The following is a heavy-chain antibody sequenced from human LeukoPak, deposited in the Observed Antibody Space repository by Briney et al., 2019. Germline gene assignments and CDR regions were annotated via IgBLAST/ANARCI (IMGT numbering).Heavy chain of an antibody. D-gene: IGHD6-19*01. V-gene: IGHV4-39*01. J-gene: IGHJ4*02. CDR3: GRHGGDNSGWYWDY. Sequence: SETLSLTCTVSGGSISSSSYYWGWIRQPPGKGLEWIGNICHSGNTYYNPSLKSRVTISVDTSKNQFSLQLSSVTAADTAVYYCGRHGGDNSGWYWDYWGQGTLVTVSS. CDR2: ICHSGNT. CDR1: GGSISSSSYY.